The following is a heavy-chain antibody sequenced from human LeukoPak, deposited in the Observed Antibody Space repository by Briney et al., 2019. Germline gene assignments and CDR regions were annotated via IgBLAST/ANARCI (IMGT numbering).Heavy chain of an antibody. CDR1: GYTFTGYY. CDR2: INPNSGGT. Sequence: GSVKVSCKGSGYTFTGYYMHLVRQAPGQGLEWMGWINPNSGGTNYAQKFQGRVTMTRDTSISTAYMELSRLRSDETAGYYCARMGRPITIFGVAFFDYWGQGTLVTVSS. D-gene: IGHD3-3*01. CDR3: ARMGRPITIFGVAFFDY. J-gene: IGHJ4*02. V-gene: IGHV1-2*02.